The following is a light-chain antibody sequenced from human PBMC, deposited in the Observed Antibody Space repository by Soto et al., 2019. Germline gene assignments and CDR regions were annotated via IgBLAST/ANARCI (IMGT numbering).Light chain of an antibody. Sequence: DIQMTQSPSTLSASVGDRVTVTCRASQDISRSLAWYQQKPGQAPKLLMYQASNLTREVPSRFNGRGPDTAFTLTISSLQPDDFSTYYCQQYKRYSPYTFGQGTKLEL. V-gene: IGKV1-5*03. J-gene: IGKJ2*01. CDR1: QDISRS. CDR3: QQYKRYSPYT. CDR2: QAS.